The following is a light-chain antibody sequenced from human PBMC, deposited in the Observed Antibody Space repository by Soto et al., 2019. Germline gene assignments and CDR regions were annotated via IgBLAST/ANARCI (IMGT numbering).Light chain of an antibody. CDR1: QGISNY. Sequence: DIQMTQSPSSLSASVGDTVTITCRASQGISNYLAWYQQKPGQVPNLLIYAASTLQSGVPSRFSGSGSGTYFTLTISSLRPEDVATYYCQKYNNGPRTFGQGTKVEI. J-gene: IGKJ1*01. V-gene: IGKV1-27*01. CDR3: QKYNNGPRT. CDR2: AAS.